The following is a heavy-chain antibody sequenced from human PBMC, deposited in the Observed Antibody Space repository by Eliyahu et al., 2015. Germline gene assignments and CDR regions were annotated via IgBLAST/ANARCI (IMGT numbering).Heavy chain of an antibody. J-gene: IGHJ3*02. CDR2: ISYDGSNK. D-gene: IGHD6-6*01. V-gene: IGHV3-30*18. Sequence: QVQLVESGGGVVQPGRSLRLSCAASGFTFXSYGMHWVRQAPGKGLEWVAVISYDGSNKYXADSVKGRFTISRDNSKNTLYLQMNSLRAEDTAVYYCAKDSTLYSSSSLDAFDIWGQGTMVTVSS. CDR3: AKDSTLYSSSSLDAFDI. CDR1: GFTFXSYG.